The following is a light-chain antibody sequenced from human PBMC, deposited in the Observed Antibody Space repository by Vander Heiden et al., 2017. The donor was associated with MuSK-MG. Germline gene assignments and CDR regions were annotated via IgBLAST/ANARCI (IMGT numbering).Light chain of an antibody. V-gene: IGKV3-11*01. J-gene: IGKJ4*01. CDR1: QSVSSY. CDR2: DAS. CDR3: QQRSNWPPLT. Sequence: IGLTHPPATLSLSPGERATLSCRASQSVSSYLACYQQKPAQAPTLLIYDASNSATGIPARFSGSGSGTAFTLTISSLEPADFAVYYCQQRSNWPPLTFGGGTKVEIK.